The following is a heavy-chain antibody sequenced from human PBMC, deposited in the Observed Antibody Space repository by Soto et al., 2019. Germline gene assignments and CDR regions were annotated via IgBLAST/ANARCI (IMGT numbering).Heavy chain of an antibody. CDR3: ARQVS. J-gene: IGHJ5*02. V-gene: IGHV1-2*02. CDR1: GGTFSSYA. Sequence: ASVKVSCKASGGTFSSYAISWVRQAPGQGLEWMGGIIPNIGTTNYAQKFQGRVTMTRDTSISTAYMELSRLRSDDTAVYYCARQVSWGQGTLVTVSS. CDR2: IIPNIGTT. D-gene: IGHD1-20*01.